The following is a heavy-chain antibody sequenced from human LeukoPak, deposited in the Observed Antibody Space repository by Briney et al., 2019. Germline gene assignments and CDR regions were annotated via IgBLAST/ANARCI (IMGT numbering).Heavy chain of an antibody. Sequence: PGGSLRLSCAASGFTFSSYWMHWVRQAPGKGLLWVSHIKSDGRSTTYADSVKGRFTISRDNAKNTVSLQMNSLRVEDTAVYYCARDVGRGGMIPANAFDIWGQGTMVTVSS. J-gene: IGHJ3*02. CDR1: GFTFSSYW. CDR3: ARDVGRGGMIPANAFDI. D-gene: IGHD2-15*01. CDR2: IKSDGRST. V-gene: IGHV3-74*01.